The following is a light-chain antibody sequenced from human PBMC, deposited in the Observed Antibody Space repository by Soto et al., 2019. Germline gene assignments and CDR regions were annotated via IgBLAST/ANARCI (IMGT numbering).Light chain of an antibody. Sequence: QSALTQPPSASGSPGQSVTISCTGTSSDVGGYNYVSWYQQHPGKAPKLMIYEVSKRPSGVPDRFSGSKSGNTASLTVSGLQVEDEADYYCAAWDDSLNGHVFGTGTKLTVL. CDR3: AAWDDSLNGHV. CDR1: SSDVGGYNY. CDR2: EVS. V-gene: IGLV2-8*01. J-gene: IGLJ1*01.